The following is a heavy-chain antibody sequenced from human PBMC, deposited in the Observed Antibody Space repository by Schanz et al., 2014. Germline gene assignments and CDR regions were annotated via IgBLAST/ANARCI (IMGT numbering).Heavy chain of an antibody. J-gene: IGHJ6*03. CDR2: IYYSGDT. CDR3: ARQGSGYQHGRYYYDMDV. D-gene: IGHD3-22*01. CDR1: GGSISSGGSS. Sequence: QLQLQESGSGLVKPSQTLSLTCGVSGGSISSGGSSWNWIRLPPGKGLEWIGYIYYSGDTNYKPSLKSRVARSGDTSKNQFSLKLISVTAADTDVYYCARQGSGYQHGRYYYDMDVWGRGTTVTVSS. V-gene: IGHV4-30-2*03.